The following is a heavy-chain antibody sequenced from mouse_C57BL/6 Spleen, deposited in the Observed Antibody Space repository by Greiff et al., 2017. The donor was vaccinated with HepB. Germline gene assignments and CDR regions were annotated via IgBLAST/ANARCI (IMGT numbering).Heavy chain of an antibody. CDR2: ISGGGGNT. D-gene: IGHD2-5*01. CDR3: ARQDYSNYRGYFDY. CDR1: GFTFSSYT. Sequence: EVQLVESGGGLVKPGGSLKLSCAASGFTFSSYTMSWVRQTPEKRLEWVATISGGGGNTYYPDSVKGRFTISRDNAKNTLYLQMSSLRSEDTALYYCARQDYSNYRGYFDYWGQGTTLTVSS. V-gene: IGHV5-9*01. J-gene: IGHJ2*01.